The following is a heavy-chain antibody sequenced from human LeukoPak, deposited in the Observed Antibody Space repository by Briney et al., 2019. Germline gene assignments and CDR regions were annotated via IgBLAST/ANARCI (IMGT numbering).Heavy chain of an antibody. CDR3: ARAEIIVGSDY. V-gene: IGHV1-18*01. D-gene: IGHD1-26*01. J-gene: IGHJ4*02. CDR2: ISAYNGNT. Sequence: GASVKVSCKASGYTFTSYGISWVRQAPGQGLEWMGWISAYNGNTNYAQKLQGRVTMTTDTSTSTAHMELRSLRSDDTAVYYCARAEIIVGSDYWGQGTLVTVSS. CDR1: GYTFTSYG.